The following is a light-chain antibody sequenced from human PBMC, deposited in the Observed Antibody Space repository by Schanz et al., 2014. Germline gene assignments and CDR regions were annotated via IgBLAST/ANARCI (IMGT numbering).Light chain of an antibody. CDR1: SSDVGGYSS. Sequence: QSALTQPASVSGSPGQSITISCTGTSSDVGGYSSVSWYQQHPGKAPTLMIYDVSNRPSGVSNRFSGSKSGNTASLTISGLQAEDEADYYCSSYTSSVSYVFGTGTKLTVL. CDR2: DVS. CDR3: SSYTSSVSYV. V-gene: IGLV2-14*01. J-gene: IGLJ1*01.